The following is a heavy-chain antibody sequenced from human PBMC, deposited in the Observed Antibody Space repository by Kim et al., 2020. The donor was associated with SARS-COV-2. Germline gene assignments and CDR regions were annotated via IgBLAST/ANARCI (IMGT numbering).Heavy chain of an antibody. CDR2: ISYDGSNK. J-gene: IGHJ4*02. D-gene: IGHD6-13*01. CDR1: GFTFSSYA. V-gene: IGHV3-30*04. Sequence: GGSLRLSCAASGFTFSSYAMHWVRQAPGKGLEWVAVISYDGSNKYYADSVKGRFTISRDNSKNTLYLQMNSLRAEDTAVYYCARPGIAAAAVTDFDYWGQGTLVTVSS. CDR3: ARPGIAAAAVTDFDY.